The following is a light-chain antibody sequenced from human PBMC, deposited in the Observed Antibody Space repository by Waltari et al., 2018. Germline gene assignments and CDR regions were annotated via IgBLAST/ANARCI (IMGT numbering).Light chain of an antibody. V-gene: IGLV2-23*01. Sequence: QSALTQPASVSGSPGQSVTISCTETASDVGTYKSVSWYQQHPGKAPKLILSGSSSPFSGSKSGNTASLTISGLQAEDEAHYYCCSYAGSGPWVFGGGTKLTVL. CDR2: GSS. J-gene: IGLJ3*02. CDR1: ASDVGTYKS. CDR3: CSYAGSGPWV.